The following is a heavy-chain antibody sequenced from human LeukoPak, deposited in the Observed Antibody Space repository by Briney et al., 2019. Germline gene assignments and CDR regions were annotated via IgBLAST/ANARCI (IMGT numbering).Heavy chain of an antibody. V-gene: IGHV3-21*01. J-gene: IGHJ4*02. D-gene: IGHD5-12*01. CDR3: ANSGYDFRDYFDY. Sequence: PGGSLRLSCAASGFTFSSYSMNWVRQAPGEGLEWVSSISSSGSYIYYADSVKGRFTISRDNAKNSLYLQMNSLRAEDTAVYYCANSGYDFRDYFDYWGQGTLVTVSS. CDR1: GFTFSSYS. CDR2: ISSSGSYI.